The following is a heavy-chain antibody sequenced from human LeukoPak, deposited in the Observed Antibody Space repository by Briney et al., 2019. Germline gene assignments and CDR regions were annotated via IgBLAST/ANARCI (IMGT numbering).Heavy chain of an antibody. CDR2: IYTSSTT. V-gene: IGHV4-4*09. CDR1: GGSISSYY. CDR3: ARLSGSYPNWFDP. Sequence: PSETLSLIWTVSGGSISSYYWSWIRQPPGKGPEGFGYIYTSSTTNYTPSLKCRFTKSIDTSKNQCSLKLSSVTAADTAVYYCARLSGSYPNWFDPWGQGTLVTVSS. D-gene: IGHD1-26*01. J-gene: IGHJ5*02.